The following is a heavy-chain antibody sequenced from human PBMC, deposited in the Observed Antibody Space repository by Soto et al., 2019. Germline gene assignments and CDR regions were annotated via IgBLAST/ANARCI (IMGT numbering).Heavy chain of an antibody. CDR3: ARDHSAYDHPLDY. V-gene: IGHV3-48*02. Sequence: EVQLVESGGGLVQPGGSLRLSCAASGFIFNTFSMNWVRQAPGKGLEWVSYISSTSSSIYYADSVKGRFTISRDNARNSLYRQMNSLRDEDTAVYYCARDHSAYDHPLDYWGQGTLVTVSS. D-gene: IGHD5-12*01. J-gene: IGHJ4*02. CDR1: GFIFNTFS. CDR2: ISSTSSSI.